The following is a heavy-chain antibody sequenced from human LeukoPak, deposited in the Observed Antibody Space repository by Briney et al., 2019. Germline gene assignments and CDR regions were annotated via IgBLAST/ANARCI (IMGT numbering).Heavy chain of an antibody. D-gene: IGHD3-10*01. V-gene: IGHV3-30*04. Sequence: GGSLRLSCAASGFTFSSYAMHWVRQAPGKGLEWVAVISYDGSNKYYADSVKGRSTISRDNSKNTLYLQMNSLRAEDTAVYYCARDKKHYYGSGSWCWFDPWGQGTLVTVSS. CDR3: ARDKKHYYGSGSWCWFDP. CDR2: ISYDGSNK. CDR1: GFTFSSYA. J-gene: IGHJ5*02.